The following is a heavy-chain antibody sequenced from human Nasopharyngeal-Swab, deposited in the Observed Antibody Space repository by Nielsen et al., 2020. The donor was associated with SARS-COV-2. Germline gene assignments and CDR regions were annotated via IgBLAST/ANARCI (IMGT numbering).Heavy chain of an antibody. V-gene: IGHV3-48*03. J-gene: IGHJ4*02. Sequence: GGSLRLSCAASGFTFSSYEMNWVRQAPGKGLEWVSYISSSSNTIYYADSVKGRFTISRDNAKNSLYLQMNSLRGEDTAVYYCARETDYNSCLSTALDYWGQGTLVTVSS. CDR3: ARETDYNSCLSTALDY. CDR1: GFTFSSYE. D-gene: IGHD3-10*01. CDR2: ISSSSNTI.